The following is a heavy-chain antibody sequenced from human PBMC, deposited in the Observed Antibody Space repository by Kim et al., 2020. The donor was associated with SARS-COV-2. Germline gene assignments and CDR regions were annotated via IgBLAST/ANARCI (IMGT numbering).Heavy chain of an antibody. CDR2: INPSGGST. V-gene: IGHV1-46*01. J-gene: IGHJ3*02. CDR3: ARSPYDPDAFDI. CDR1: GYTFTNYF. D-gene: IGHD3-22*01. Sequence: ASVKVSCKASGYTFTNYFMHWVRQAPGQGLEWMGIINPSGGSTRYAQKFQGRVAMTRDTSTSTVYMELSSLRFEDTALYYCARSPYDPDAFDIWGQGTMV.